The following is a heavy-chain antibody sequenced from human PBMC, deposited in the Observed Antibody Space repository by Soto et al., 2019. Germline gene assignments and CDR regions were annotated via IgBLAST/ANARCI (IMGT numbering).Heavy chain of an antibody. CDR1: GYPFTTYF. D-gene: IGHD6-13*01. CDR3: ARSYTTSWYFFDF. Sequence: ASVKVSCKASGYPFTTYFIHWVRQAPGQGLEWMGIFNPSGARGTYAQNFQGRVTMTSDTSTNTVYMELSSLTSDDTAVYFCARSYTTSWYFFDFWGQGTLVTVSS. J-gene: IGHJ4*02. CDR2: FNPSGARG. V-gene: IGHV1-46*01.